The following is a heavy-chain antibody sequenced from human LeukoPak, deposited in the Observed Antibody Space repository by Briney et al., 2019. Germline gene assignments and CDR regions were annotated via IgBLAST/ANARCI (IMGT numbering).Heavy chain of an antibody. CDR2: IYSGGST. CDR3: AMGYPRAWYYFDY. V-gene: IGHV3-53*01. Sequence: GGSLRLSCAASGFTVSSNYMSWVRQAPGKGLEWVSVIYSGGSTYYADSVKGRFTISRDNSKNTLYLQMNSLRAEDTAVYYCAMGYPRAWYYFDYWGQGTLVTVSS. D-gene: IGHD2-15*01. J-gene: IGHJ4*02. CDR1: GFTVSSNY.